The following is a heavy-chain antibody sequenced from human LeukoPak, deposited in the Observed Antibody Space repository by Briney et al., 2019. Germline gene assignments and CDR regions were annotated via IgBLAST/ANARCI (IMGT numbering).Heavy chain of an antibody. Sequence: SETLSLTCTVSGDSINSYYWSWIRQPAGKGLEWIGRIYTSGSTNYNPSLKSRVTISVDTSKNQFSLKLSSVTATDTAVYYCARDFCGGSCWVDYWGQGTLVTVSS. CDR3: ARDFCGGSCWVDY. CDR1: GDSINSYY. CDR2: IYTSGST. V-gene: IGHV4-4*07. D-gene: IGHD2-15*01. J-gene: IGHJ4*02.